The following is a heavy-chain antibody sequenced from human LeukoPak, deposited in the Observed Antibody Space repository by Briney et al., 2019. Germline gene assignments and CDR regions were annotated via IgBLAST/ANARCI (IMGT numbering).Heavy chain of an antibody. J-gene: IGHJ4*02. CDR1: GFTFSSYG. D-gene: IGHD6-13*01. CDR2: ISYDGSNK. CDR3: AKSSPIAAAGEVSDF. V-gene: IGHV3-30*18. Sequence: PGGSLRLSCAASGFTFSSYGMHWVRQAPGKGLEWVAVISYDGSNKYYADSVKGRFTISRDNSKNTLYLQMTSLRAEDTAVYYCAKSSPIAAAGEVSDFWGQGTLVTVSS.